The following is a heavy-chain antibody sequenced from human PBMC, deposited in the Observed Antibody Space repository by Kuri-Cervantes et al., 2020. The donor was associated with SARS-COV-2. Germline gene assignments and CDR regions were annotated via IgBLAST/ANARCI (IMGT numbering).Heavy chain of an antibody. Sequence: SVKVSCKASGGTFSSYAISWVRQAPGQGLEWMGGIIPIFGTANYAQKFQGRVTITVDKSTSTAYMELSSLRSEDTAVYYCARDRGEQWLVSHYYYYGMDVWGQGTTVTVSS. CDR1: GGTFSSYA. CDR3: ARDRGEQWLVSHYYYYGMDV. D-gene: IGHD6-19*01. J-gene: IGHJ6*02. CDR2: IIPIFGTA. V-gene: IGHV1-69*06.